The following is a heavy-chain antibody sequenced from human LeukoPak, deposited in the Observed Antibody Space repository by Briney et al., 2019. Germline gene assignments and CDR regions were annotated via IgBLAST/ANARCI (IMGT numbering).Heavy chain of an antibody. J-gene: IGHJ4*02. D-gene: IGHD4/OR15-4a*01. V-gene: IGHV3-53*01. Sequence: GGSLRLSCAASGLTVSSNSMSWVRQAPGKGLEWVSFIYSGGSTYYADSVKGRFTISRDNSKNTLYLQMNSLRADDTAVYYRARRAGAYSHPYDYWGQGTLVTVSS. CDR3: ARRAGAYSHPYDY. CDR1: GLTVSSNS. CDR2: IYSGGST.